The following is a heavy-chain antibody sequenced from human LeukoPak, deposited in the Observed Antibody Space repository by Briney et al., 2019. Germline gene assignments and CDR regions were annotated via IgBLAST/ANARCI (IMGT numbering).Heavy chain of an antibody. CDR1: GYSFTSYW. V-gene: IGHV5-51*01. CDR2: IYPVDSDT. CDR3: ARLSGSGSPGAATNAFDI. Sequence: GESLQISCEGSGYSFTSYWIGWVRQMPGKGLEWMGIIYPVDSDTRYSPSFQGQVTISADKSISTAYLQWSSLKASDTTMYYCARLSGSGSPGAATNAFDIWGQGTMVTVSS. J-gene: IGHJ3*02. D-gene: IGHD3-10*01.